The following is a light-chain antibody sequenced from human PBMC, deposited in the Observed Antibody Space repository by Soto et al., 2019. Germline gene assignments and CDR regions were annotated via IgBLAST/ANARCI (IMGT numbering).Light chain of an antibody. CDR2: DAS. CDR3: QQYNNWPRT. V-gene: IGKV3-15*01. CDR1: QNVNYN. J-gene: IGKJ1*01. Sequence: IVMTQSPATLSVSPGERATLSCRASQNVNYNLAWYQQKPGQAPSLLIHDASIRATAVPARFSGSGSGTEFTLTISSPQSEDFAVYYCQQYNNWPRTFGQGTKVEIK.